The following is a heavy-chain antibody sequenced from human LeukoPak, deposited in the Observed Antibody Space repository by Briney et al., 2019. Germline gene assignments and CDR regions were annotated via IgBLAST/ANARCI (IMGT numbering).Heavy chain of an antibody. D-gene: IGHD3-10*01. Sequence: GTSVKVSCKASGFTFTSSAMQWVRQARGQRLEWIGWIVVGSGNRNYAQKFQERVSITRDMSTRTAYMELSSLRSEDTAVYYCVKETPSYYHSWGQGTLVTVSS. V-gene: IGHV1-58*02. CDR3: VKETPSYYHS. CDR2: IVVGSGNR. CDR1: GFTFTSSA. J-gene: IGHJ4*02.